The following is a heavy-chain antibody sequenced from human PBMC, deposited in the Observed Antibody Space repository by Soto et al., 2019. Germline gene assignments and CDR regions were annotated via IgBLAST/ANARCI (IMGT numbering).Heavy chain of an antibody. CDR3: ARVSSSWYGCMDV. Sequence: EVQRVESGGGLVQPGGSLRLSCAASGFTFSSDAMHWVRQAPGKGLEYVSAISSNGGSTYYANSVKGRFTISRDNSKNTLYLQMGSLRAEDMAVYYCARVSSSWYGCMDVWGQGTTVTVSS. CDR1: GFTFSSDA. J-gene: IGHJ6*02. V-gene: IGHV3-64*01. D-gene: IGHD6-13*01. CDR2: ISSNGGST.